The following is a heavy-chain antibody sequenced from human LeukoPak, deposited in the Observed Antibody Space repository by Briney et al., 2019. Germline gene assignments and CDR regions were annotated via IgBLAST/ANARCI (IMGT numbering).Heavy chain of an antibody. V-gene: IGHV1-2*06. CDR1: GYTFTGYY. Sequence: ASVKVSCKASGYTFTGYYMHWVRQAPGQGLEWMGRINPNSGGTNYAQKFQGRVTMTRDTSISTAYMELSRLRSDDTAVYYCARPYSSSDPLDYWGQGTLVTVSS. D-gene: IGHD6-6*01. CDR3: ARPYSSSDPLDY. CDR2: INPNSGGT. J-gene: IGHJ4*02.